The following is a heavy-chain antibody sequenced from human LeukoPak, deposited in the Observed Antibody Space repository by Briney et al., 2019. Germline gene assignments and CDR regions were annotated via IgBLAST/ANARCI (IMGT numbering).Heavy chain of an antibody. CDR1: GFTFSSYG. D-gene: IGHD1-1*01. Sequence: HPGGSLRLSCAASGFTFSSYGMHWVRQAPGKGLEWVAVIWYDGSNKYYADSVKGRFTISRDNAKKSLYLQMNSLRAEDTAVYYCARDSPGYLAYDSWGQGTLVTVSS. V-gene: IGHV3-33*01. CDR3: ARDSPGYLAYDS. J-gene: IGHJ4*02. CDR2: IWYDGSNK.